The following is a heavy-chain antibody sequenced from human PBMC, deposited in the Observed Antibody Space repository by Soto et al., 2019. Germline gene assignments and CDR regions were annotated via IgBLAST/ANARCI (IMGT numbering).Heavy chain of an antibody. D-gene: IGHD2-2*01. CDR1: GFTFSTYG. Sequence: QVQLVESGGGVVQPGRSLRLSCAASGFTFSTYGMHWVRQAPGKGLEWVAVISFDGSDIYYADSVKGRFTTSRDNSKNTLYLQMNSLRAEDTAVYYCARVVPAAMYYYYGMDVWGQGTAVTVSS. CDR3: ARVVPAAMYYYYGMDV. J-gene: IGHJ6*02. V-gene: IGHV3-30*03. CDR2: ISFDGSDI.